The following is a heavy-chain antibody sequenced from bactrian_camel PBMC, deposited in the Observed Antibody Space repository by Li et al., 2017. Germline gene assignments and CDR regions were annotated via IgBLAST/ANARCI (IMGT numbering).Heavy chain of an antibody. V-gene: IGHV3S1*01. CDR1: GFTFSRSA. J-gene: IGHJ4*01. CDR2: ISPDGDTT. Sequence: VQLVESGGGLVQPGGSLRLSCAASGFTFSRSAMSWVRQRPGKGLLWVAGISPDGDTTDYDRAVKDRFTISRDNARNMLYLDMTNLKTEDTAVYYCAQGRSTTSWLLREPRREGTQVTVS. D-gene: IGHD2*01.